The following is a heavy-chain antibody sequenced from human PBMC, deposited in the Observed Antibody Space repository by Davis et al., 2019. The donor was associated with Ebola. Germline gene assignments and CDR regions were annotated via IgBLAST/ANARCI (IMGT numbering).Heavy chain of an antibody. D-gene: IGHD5-12*01. CDR1: GFTFSSYW. Sequence: GESLKISCAASGFTFSSYWMSWVRQAPGKGLEWVANIKPDGTEIHYLGSVKGRFTISRGNAKNSLYLQMDSLRAEDTAVYHCARDVGYGGYDADPSGGQGTLVTVSS. V-gene: IGHV3-7*01. CDR2: IKPDGTEI. CDR3: ARDVGYGGYDADPS. J-gene: IGHJ4*02.